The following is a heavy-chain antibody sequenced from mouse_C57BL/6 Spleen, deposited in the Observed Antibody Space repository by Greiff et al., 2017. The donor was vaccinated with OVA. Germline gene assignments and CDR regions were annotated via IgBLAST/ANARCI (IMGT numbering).Heavy chain of an antibody. CDR3: ARFYAGYNDY. CDR2: IYPGDGDT. V-gene: IGHV1-80*01. Sequence: VQLQQSGAELVKPGASVKISCKASGYAFRSYWMNRGTPRPGKGLEWIGQIYPGDGDTNYNGKFKGQATLTADKSSSTAYMQLSSLTSEASAVYFCARFYAGYNDYWCQGTTLTVSS. J-gene: IGHJ2*01. CDR1: GYAFRSYW. D-gene: IGHD2-3*01.